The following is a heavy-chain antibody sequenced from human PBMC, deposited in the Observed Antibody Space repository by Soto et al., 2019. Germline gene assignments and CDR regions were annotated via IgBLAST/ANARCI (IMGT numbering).Heavy chain of an antibody. CDR3: ASGLSGDKVDQ. V-gene: IGHV4-30-4*01. CDR2: IYNSGNT. J-gene: IGHJ4*02. D-gene: IGHD2-21*01. Sequence: QVQLQESGPGLVKPSQTLSLTCTVSGGSISDGAYYWSWIRQPPGKGLEWIGHIYNSGNTYNNPSLTSRLTISLDTSKSQFSLNLHSVTAADTAVYYCASGLSGDKVDQWGQGTLVTVSS. CDR1: GGSISDGAYY.